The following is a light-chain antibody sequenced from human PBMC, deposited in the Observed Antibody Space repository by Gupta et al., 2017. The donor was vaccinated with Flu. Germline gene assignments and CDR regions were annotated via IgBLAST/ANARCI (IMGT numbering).Light chain of an antibody. J-gene: IGLJ1*01. CDR2: QDS. CDR3: QEWAKNTDYV. Sequence: PGQTANITCSGDNVGNKYACWDQQKAGQSPVLFIYQDSKRPTGIPERFSGSRSGNTATLTXTXNQDVDXADYYSQEWAKNTDYVFGAGTKLTVL. V-gene: IGLV3-1*01. CDR1: NVGNKY.